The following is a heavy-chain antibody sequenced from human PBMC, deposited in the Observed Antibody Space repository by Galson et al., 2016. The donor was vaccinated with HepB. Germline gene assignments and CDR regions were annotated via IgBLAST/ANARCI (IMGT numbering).Heavy chain of an antibody. CDR1: GFTVSNYY. D-gene: IGHD1-26*01. Sequence: SLRLSCAASGFTVSNYYMNWVRQAPGKGLEWVSVSYIGGDTYYADSVKGRLTISRDNSKNTLYLQMNSLRVEDTAVYYCAKGLVGPIRHWGQGTLVTVSS. J-gene: IGHJ4*02. CDR2: SYIGGDT. CDR3: AKGLVGPIRH. V-gene: IGHV3-66*01.